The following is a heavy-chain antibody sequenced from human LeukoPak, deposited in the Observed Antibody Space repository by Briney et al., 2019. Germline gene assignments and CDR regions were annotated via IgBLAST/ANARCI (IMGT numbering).Heavy chain of an antibody. Sequence: GGSLRLSCAASGFTFSSYGMSWVRQASGKGLEWVSAISGSGGSTYYADSVKGRFTISRDNSKNTLYLQMNSLRAEDTAVYYCAKNSGPYYGSGSSRTPLDYWGQGTLVTVSS. CDR1: GFTFSSYG. CDR2: ISGSGGST. CDR3: AKNSGPYYGSGSSRTPLDY. J-gene: IGHJ4*02. D-gene: IGHD3-10*01. V-gene: IGHV3-23*01.